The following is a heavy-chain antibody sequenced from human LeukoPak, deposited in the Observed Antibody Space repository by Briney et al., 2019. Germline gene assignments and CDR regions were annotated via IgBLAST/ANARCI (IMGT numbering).Heavy chain of an antibody. J-gene: IGHJ4*02. CDR2: MYDSGSI. V-gene: IGHV4-38-2*02. Sequence: PSETLSLTCSFSGDSISSGYYWGWIRQPPGKGLEWIGSMEWIGSMYDSGSIYYNPSLKSRVTISVDTSKNELTLKVRSVTAADTAVYYCARGPPNGHDDSGGYYVPACFDNWGQGTLVTVSS. D-gene: IGHD3-22*01. CDR1: GDSISSGYY. CDR3: ARGPPNGHDDSGGYYVPACFDN.